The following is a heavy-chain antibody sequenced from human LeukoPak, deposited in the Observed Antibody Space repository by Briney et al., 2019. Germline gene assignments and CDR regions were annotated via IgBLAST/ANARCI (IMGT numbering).Heavy chain of an antibody. J-gene: IGHJ4*02. CDR1: GGSISSSNSY. D-gene: IGHD3-22*01. Sequence: SETLSLTCTVSGGSISSSNSYWGWIRQPPGKGLEWIGTICHTGSTYYNPSLKSRVTISVDTSKNQFSLNLSSVTAADTAVYYCARYYYDSRLFDYWGQGTLVTVSS. CDR3: ARYYYDSRLFDY. CDR2: ICHTGST. V-gene: IGHV4-39*01.